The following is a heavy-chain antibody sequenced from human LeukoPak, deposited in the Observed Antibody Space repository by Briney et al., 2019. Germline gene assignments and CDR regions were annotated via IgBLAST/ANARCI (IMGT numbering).Heavy chain of an antibody. J-gene: IGHJ3*01. V-gene: IGHV3-74*01. Sequence: PGGSLRLSCAASGITFSSYWMHWVRQVPGKGLEWLSYIKSDGTNTGYADPVKGRFTVSRDNAKNTLYLEMNSLGGEDTAVYYCARSPRVYDSSGHLRDAFDLWGQGTMVTVSS. CDR1: GITFSSYW. CDR2: IKSDGTNT. CDR3: ARSPRVYDSSGHLRDAFDL. D-gene: IGHD3-22*01.